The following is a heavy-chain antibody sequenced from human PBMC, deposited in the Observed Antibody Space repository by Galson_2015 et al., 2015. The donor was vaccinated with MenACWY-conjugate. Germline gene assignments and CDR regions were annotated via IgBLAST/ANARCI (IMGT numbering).Heavy chain of an antibody. CDR1: GFTFSNYW. CDR2: IKEDGTDK. V-gene: IGHV3-7*03. D-gene: IGHD2/OR15-2a*01. Sequence: SLRLSCAASGFTFSNYWTTWVRQAPGKGLEWLTKIKEDGTDKYYVDSVRRRFTISRDNAKNSLYLQMNSLRDDDTAVYYCAREDFYRCDYWGQGTLVTVSS. CDR3: AREDFYRCDY. J-gene: IGHJ4*02.